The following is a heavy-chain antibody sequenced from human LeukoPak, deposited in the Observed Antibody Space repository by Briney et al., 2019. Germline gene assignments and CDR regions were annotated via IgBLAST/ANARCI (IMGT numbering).Heavy chain of an antibody. Sequence: GGSPRLSCAASGFTLSNYGMHWVRQAPGKGLEWVAVVSYDGNYKYYAASAKGRFAISRDNSKNTLYLQMNSLRVEDAAVYYCTKDVGRLTLVRGEPYYYYGMDVWGKGTTVTVS. CDR3: TKDVGRLTLVRGEPYYYYGMDV. V-gene: IGHV3-30*18. D-gene: IGHD3-10*01. J-gene: IGHJ6*04. CDR2: VSYDGNYK. CDR1: GFTLSNYG.